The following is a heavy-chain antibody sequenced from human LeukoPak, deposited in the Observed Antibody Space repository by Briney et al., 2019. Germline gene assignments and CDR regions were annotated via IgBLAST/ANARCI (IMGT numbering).Heavy chain of an antibody. J-gene: IGHJ4*02. CDR3: ARVGYYESSGYYEY. CDR2: INHSGST. Sequence: SETLSLTCAVYGGSFSGYYWSWIRQPPGKGLEWIGEINHSGSTNYNPSLKSRVTISLDTAKNQFSLKLSSVTAADTAVYYCARVGYYESSGYYEYWGQGTLVTVSS. D-gene: IGHD3-22*01. CDR1: GGSFSGYY. V-gene: IGHV4-34*01.